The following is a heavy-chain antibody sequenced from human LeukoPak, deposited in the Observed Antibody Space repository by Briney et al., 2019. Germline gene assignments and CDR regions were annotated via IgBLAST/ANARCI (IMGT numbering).Heavy chain of an antibody. CDR3: ARDMRIAARMGGY. J-gene: IGHJ4*02. Sequence: ASVKVSCKASGYTFTGYYMHWVRQAPGQGLEWMGWINPNSGGTNYAQKFQGRVTMTRNTSISTAYMELSRLRSDDTAVYYCARDMRIAARMGGYWGQGTLVTVSS. CDR2: INPNSGGT. V-gene: IGHV1-2*02. CDR1: GYTFTGYY. D-gene: IGHD6-6*01.